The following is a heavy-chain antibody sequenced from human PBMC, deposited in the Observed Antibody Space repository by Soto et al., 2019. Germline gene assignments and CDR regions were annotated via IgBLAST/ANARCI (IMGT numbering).Heavy chain of an antibody. CDR2: NYYSGST. J-gene: IGHJ4*02. Sequence: ASETLSLTCTVSGGSISSGDYHWTWIRQHPGKGLEWIGYNYYSGSTNYNPSLKSRVTISVDTSKNQFSLNLSSVTAADTAVYYCARGPASAYGTVVYYFDYWGQGTLVTVSS. CDR3: ARGPASAYGTVVYYFDY. CDR1: GGSISSGDYH. V-gene: IGHV4-61*08. D-gene: IGHD3-22*01.